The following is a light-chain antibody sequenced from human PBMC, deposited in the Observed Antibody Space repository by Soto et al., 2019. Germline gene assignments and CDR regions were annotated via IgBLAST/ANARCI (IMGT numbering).Light chain of an antibody. Sequence: DIVLTQSPATLSVSPGDTVTLSCRASESLFGFLAWYQQKPGQAPRLLMYGVSTRATGIPARFSGGGSATDFTLTISSRRSEDSAFYFCQSYNDWPFASGLGTRLEI. J-gene: IGKJ2*01. CDR2: GVS. CDR3: QSYNDWPFA. V-gene: IGKV3-15*01. CDR1: ESLFGF.